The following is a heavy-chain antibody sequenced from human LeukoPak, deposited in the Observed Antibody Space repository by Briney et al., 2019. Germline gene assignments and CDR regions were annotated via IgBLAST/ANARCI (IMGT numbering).Heavy chain of an antibody. CDR2: IYHSGST. D-gene: IGHD2-21*01. J-gene: IGHJ1*01. CDR1: GYSISSGYY. CDR3: ARHGGGGGDDPFQH. V-gene: IGHV4-38-2*01. Sequence: SVTLSLTCAVSGYSISSGYYWGWIRQPPGKGLEWIGSIYHSGSTYYNPSLKSRVTISVDTSKNQFSLKLSSVTAADTAMYYCARHGGGGGDDPFQHWGQGTLVTVSS.